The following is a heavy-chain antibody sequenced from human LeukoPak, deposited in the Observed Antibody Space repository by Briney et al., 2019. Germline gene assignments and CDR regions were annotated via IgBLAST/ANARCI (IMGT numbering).Heavy chain of an antibody. V-gene: IGHV3-21*01. CDR2: ISSSSSYI. CDR3: ARADYTYYYDSSGPNSFDY. CDR1: GFTFRNYA. J-gene: IGHJ4*02. D-gene: IGHD3-22*01. Sequence: GGSLRLSCAASGFTFRNYAMNWVRQAPGKGLEWVSSISSSSSYIYYADSVKGRFTISRDNAKNSLYLQMNSLRAEDTAVYYCARADYTYYYDSSGPNSFDYWGQGTLVTVSS.